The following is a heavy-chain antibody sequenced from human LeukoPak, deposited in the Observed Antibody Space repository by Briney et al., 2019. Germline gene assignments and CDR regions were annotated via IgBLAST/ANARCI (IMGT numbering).Heavy chain of an antibody. CDR3: GRSRGAGPGAHFDV. J-gene: IGHJ4*02. D-gene: IGHD6-19*01. CDR1: GFSFSDEY. CDR2: ISASGSYT. V-gene: IGHV3-11*03. Sequence: GGSLRLSCAASGFSFSDEYMSWIRQAPGQGLEWISYISASGSYTNYADSVKGRFTISRDNAKNSLYLQMNSLRAEDTAVYYCGRSRGAGPGAHFDVWGQGTLVTVSS.